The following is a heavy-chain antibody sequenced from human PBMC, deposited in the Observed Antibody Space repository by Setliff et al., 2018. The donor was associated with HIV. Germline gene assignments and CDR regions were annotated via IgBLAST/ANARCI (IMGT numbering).Heavy chain of an antibody. Sequence: SETLSLTCTVSAASIRNSYWTWIRQPAGKGLEWIGRIYPSGTINYNPSLKSRVTMSVDTSKNQFSLRLTSVTAADTAVYYCARPTTGLGGGAAFDIWGQGTMVTVSS. CDR2: IYPSGTI. CDR1: AASIRNSY. V-gene: IGHV4-4*07. J-gene: IGHJ3*02. CDR3: ARPTTGLGGGAAFDI. D-gene: IGHD2-8*01.